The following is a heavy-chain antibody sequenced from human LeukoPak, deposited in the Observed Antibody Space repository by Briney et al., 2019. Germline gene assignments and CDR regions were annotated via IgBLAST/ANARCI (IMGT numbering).Heavy chain of an antibody. CDR1: GGSISSSSYY. CDR3: ARQVGSSWYESAYYFDY. Sequence: PSETLSLTCTVSGGSISSSSYYWGWIRQPPGKGLGWIGSIYYSGSTYYNPSLKSRVTISVDTSKNQFSLKLSSVTAADTAVYYCARQVGSSWYESAYYFDYWGQGTLVTVSS. D-gene: IGHD6-13*01. J-gene: IGHJ4*02. V-gene: IGHV4-39*01. CDR2: IYYSGST.